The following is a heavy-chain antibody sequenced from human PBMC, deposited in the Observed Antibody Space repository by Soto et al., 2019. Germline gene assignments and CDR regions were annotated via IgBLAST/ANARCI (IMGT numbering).Heavy chain of an antibody. D-gene: IGHD3-3*01. CDR2: IVPMFGKS. CDR3: NRGSEYDFWSGYL. V-gene: IGHV1-69*06. CDR1: GGTSTRYA. J-gene: IGHJ4*02. Sequence: QERLVQSGAEVRKPGSSVKVSCKVTGGTSTRYAINWVRQAPGQGPEWLGGIVPMFGKSKDAQKFQGRVTITADTSTNIAYMELRSLSSEDTAVYYCNRGSEYDFWSGYLWGQGTLVSVSS.